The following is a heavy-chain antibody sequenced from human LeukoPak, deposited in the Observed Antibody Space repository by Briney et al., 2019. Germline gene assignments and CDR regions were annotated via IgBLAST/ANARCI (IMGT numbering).Heavy chain of an antibody. CDR1: GFTFSDYY. D-gene: IGHD1-14*01. CDR2: LTSSGYTK. V-gene: IGHV3-11*01. CDR3: ARGQSRTAFDY. Sequence: GGSLRLSCAASGFTFSDYYMSWVRQAPGKGLEWVSYLTSSGYTKYYADSVEGRFTISRDNAKKSLYLQMNSLRAEDTAVYYCARGQSRTAFDYWGQGTLITVSS. J-gene: IGHJ4*02.